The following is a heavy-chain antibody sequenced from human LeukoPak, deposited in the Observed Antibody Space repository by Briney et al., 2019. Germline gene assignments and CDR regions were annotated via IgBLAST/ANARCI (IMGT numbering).Heavy chain of an antibody. CDR2: MNPINGHT. CDR3: ARLGYDILTGYYSGY. J-gene: IGHJ4*02. CDR1: GYTFTSFD. V-gene: IGHV1-8*01. D-gene: IGHD3-9*01. Sequence: GASVKVSCKASGYTFTSFDINWVRQAPGQGLECMGWMNPINGHTGYAQKFQGRVTMTGDTATSTAYMELSRLGSDDTAVFYCARLGYDILTGYYSGYWGQGTLVTVSS.